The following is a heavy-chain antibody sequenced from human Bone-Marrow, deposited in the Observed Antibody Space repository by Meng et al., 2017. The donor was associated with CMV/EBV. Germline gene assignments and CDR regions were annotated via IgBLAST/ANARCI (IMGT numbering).Heavy chain of an antibody. D-gene: IGHD3-16*01. CDR3: ARDGGTLYGMDV. Sequence: ASVKVSCKASGYTFTGYYMHWVRQAPGQGLEWMGWINPNSGGTNYAQKLQGRVTMTRDTSTSTVYMELSSLRSEDTAVYYCARDGGTLYGMDVWGQGTTVTVSS. V-gene: IGHV1-2*02. CDR2: INPNSGGT. J-gene: IGHJ6*02. CDR1: GYTFTGYY.